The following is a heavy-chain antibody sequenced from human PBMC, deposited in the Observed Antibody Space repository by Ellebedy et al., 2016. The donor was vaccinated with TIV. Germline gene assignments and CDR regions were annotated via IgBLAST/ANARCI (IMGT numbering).Heavy chain of an antibody. J-gene: IGHJ3*01. CDR1: GFIFSNYD. V-gene: IGHV3-48*02. CDR2: IGSRINKI. CDR3: ARGGGERLRYAFDL. Sequence: PGGSLRLSCDASGFIFSNYDMHWVRRAPGKGLEWVAYIGSRINKIYYADSVKGRFTISRDNAKNSLYLQMNSLRDEDTAVYYCARGGGERLRYAFDLWGQGTMVTVSS. D-gene: IGHD4-17*01.